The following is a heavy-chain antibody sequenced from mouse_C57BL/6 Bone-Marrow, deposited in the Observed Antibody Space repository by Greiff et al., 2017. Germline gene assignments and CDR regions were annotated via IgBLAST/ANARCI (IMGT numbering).Heavy chain of an antibody. CDR2: ISDGGSYT. CDR3: AMGYYGSLDY. J-gene: IGHJ2*01. Sequence: EVQGLESGGGLVKPGGSLKLSCAASGFTFSSYAMSWVRQTPEKRLEWVATISDGGSYTYYPDNVKGRFTISRDNAKNNLYLQMSHLKSEDTAMYYCAMGYYGSLDYWGQGTTLTVSS. CDR1: GFTFSSYA. V-gene: IGHV5-4*01. D-gene: IGHD1-1*01.